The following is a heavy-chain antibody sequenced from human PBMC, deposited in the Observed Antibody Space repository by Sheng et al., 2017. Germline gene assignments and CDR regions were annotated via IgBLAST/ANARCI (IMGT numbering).Heavy chain of an antibody. CDR1: GGSFSGYY. CDR2: INHSGST. V-gene: IGHV4-34*01. J-gene: IGHJ4*02. CDR3: ASGGWKGEDY. D-gene: IGHD6-19*01. Sequence: EQLQQWGAGLLKPFGDPCPLTCAVYGGSFSGYYWSWIRQPPGKGLEWIGEINHSGSTNYNPSLKSRVTISVDTSKNQFSLKLSSVTAADTAVYYCASGGWKGEDYWGQGTLVTVSS.